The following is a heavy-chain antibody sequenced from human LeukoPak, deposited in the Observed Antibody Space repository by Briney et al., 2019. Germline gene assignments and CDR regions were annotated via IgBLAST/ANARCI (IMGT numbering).Heavy chain of an antibody. Sequence: PGGSLRLSCAASGFTVGSNHMNWVRQAPGKGLEWVSVIYSGGSTYYADSVKGRFTISRDNSKNTLCLQMDSLRAEDTAVYYCARGGTNTPDYWGQGTLVTVSS. J-gene: IGHJ4*02. D-gene: IGHD1-7*01. CDR3: ARGGTNTPDY. CDR2: IYSGGST. CDR1: GFTVGSNH. V-gene: IGHV3-66*01.